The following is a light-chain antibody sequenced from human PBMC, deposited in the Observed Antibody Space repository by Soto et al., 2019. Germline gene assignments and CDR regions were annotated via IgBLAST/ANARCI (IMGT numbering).Light chain of an antibody. Sequence: QSALTQPRSVSGSPGQSVTISCTGTSSDVGGYNYVSWYQQHPGKAPKLMIYDVSKRPSGVPIRFSGSKSGNTASLSISGLQTQDEADYFCCSYAGGSTFVIFGGGTKLTVL. V-gene: IGLV2-11*01. J-gene: IGLJ2*01. CDR2: DVS. CDR1: SSDVGGYNY. CDR3: CSYAGGSTFVI.